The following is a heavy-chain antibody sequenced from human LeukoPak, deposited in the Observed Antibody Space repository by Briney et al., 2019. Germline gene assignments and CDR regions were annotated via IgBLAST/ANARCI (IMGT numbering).Heavy chain of an antibody. J-gene: IGHJ2*01. CDR2: IYYSGRT. V-gene: IGHV4-59*08. Sequence: SETLSLTCIVSGGSISSYYWSWIRQPPGKGLEWIGYIYYSGRTNYNPSLKSRVTISVDTSKNQFSLKLSSVTAADTAVYYCARGYCSGGTCYGYFDLWGRGTLVTVSS. CDR1: GGSISSYY. D-gene: IGHD2-15*01. CDR3: ARGYCSGGTCYGYFDL.